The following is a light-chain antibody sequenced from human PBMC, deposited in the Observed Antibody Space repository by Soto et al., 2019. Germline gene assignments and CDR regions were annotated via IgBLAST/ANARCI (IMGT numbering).Light chain of an antibody. CDR1: SSDVGGYNY. Sequence: QSALTQPPSASGSPGQSVTISCTGTSSDVGGYNYVSWYQQHPGKAPKLMIYDVTNRPSGVSNRFSGSKSGNTASLTISGIQAEDEADYYCSSYTSSSTLVVFGGGTKLTVL. V-gene: IGLV2-14*01. J-gene: IGLJ2*01. CDR2: DVT. CDR3: SSYTSSSTLVV.